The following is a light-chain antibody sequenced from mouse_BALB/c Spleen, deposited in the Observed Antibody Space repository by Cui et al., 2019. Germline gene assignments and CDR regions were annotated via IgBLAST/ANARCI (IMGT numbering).Light chain of an antibody. J-gene: IGKJ1*01. CDR1: SSVSY. CDR2: DTS. V-gene: IGKV4-55*01. Sequence: QIVLTQSPAIMSASSGWKVTMTCSASSSVSYMYWYQQKPGSSPRLLIYDTSNLASGVPVRFSGSGSGTSYSLTISRMEAEDAATYYCQQWSSYPRTFGGGTKLEIK. CDR3: QQWSSYPRT.